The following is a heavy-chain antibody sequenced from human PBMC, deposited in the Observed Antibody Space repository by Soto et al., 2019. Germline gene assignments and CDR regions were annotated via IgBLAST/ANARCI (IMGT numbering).Heavy chain of an antibody. Sequence: QVQLVQSGAEVKKPGSSVKVSCKASGGTFSSYTISWVRQAPGQGLEWMGRIIPILGIANYAQKFQGRVTITADKSTSTAYMELSSLRSEDTAVYYCARAPHYGDPGYNWFDPWCQGTLVTVSS. CDR1: GGTFSSYT. CDR2: IIPILGIA. J-gene: IGHJ5*02. CDR3: ARAPHYGDPGYNWFDP. V-gene: IGHV1-69*02. D-gene: IGHD4-17*01.